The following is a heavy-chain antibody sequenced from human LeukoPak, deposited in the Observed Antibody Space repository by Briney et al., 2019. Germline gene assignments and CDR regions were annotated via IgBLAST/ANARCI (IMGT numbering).Heavy chain of an antibody. D-gene: IGHD6-6*01. CDR3: ARRYSSSSPLDY. CDR2: FYYSGST. V-gene: IGHV4-59*08. J-gene: IGHJ4*02. CDR1: GGAVTSFY. Sequence: SETLSLTCSVSGGAVTSFYWSWIRQSPGKGLEWIGYFYYSGSTKYNPSLKSRVTMSGDTSKNQLSLKLRSVTAADTAVYYCARRYSSSSPLDYWGQGTLVTVSS.